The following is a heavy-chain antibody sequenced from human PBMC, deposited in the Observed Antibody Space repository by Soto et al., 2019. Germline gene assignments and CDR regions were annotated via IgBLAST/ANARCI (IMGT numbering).Heavy chain of an antibody. Sequence: ASVKVSCKASGGTFSSYAISWVRQAPGQGLEWMGGIIPIFGTANYAQKFQGRVTITADESTSTAYMELSSLRSEDTAVYYCARALKSQFDYDFWSGSPVNWFDPWGQGTLVTVSS. V-gene: IGHV1-69*13. CDR1: GGTFSSYA. D-gene: IGHD3-3*01. CDR3: ARALKSQFDYDFWSGSPVNWFDP. J-gene: IGHJ5*02. CDR2: IIPIFGTA.